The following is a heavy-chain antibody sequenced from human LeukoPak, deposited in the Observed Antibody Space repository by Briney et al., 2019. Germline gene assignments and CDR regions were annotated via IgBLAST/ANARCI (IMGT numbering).Heavy chain of an antibody. CDR3: ARVRAAAIPYYFDS. V-gene: IGHV4-39*07. CDR2: IYYSGST. Sequence: ASETLSLTCTVSGGSISTYYWGWIRQPPGKGLEWIGSIYYSGSTYYNAPLKSRVTMSVDTSKKQFSLKLSSVTAADTAVYYCARVRAAAIPYYFDSWGQGTLVTVSS. D-gene: IGHD6-13*01. CDR1: GGSISTYY. J-gene: IGHJ4*02.